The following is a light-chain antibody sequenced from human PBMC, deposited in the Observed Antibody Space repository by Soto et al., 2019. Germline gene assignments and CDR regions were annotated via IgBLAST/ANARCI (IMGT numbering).Light chain of an antibody. J-gene: IGLJ1*01. CDR2: EVS. V-gene: IGLV2-14*01. Sequence: QSALTQPASVSGSPGQSITISCTGTSSDVGGYKYVSWYQQHPGKAPKLIIYEVSNRPSGVSNRFSVSKSGNTASLTISGLLAEDETDYYCNSFTSSSTYVFCTGTKLTVL. CDR3: NSFTSSSTYV. CDR1: SSDVGGYKY.